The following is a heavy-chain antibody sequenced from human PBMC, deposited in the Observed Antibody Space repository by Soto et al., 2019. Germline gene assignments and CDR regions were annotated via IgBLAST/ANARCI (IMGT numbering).Heavy chain of an antibody. CDR2: ISYDGSNK. Sequence: VGSLRLSCSASGFTFSSYAMHWVRQAPGKGLEWVAVISYDGSNKYYADSVKGRFTISRDNSKNTLYLQMNSLRAEDTAVYYCAKDRYDFWSGYYTCYFDYWGQGTLVTVSS. V-gene: IGHV3-30*04. CDR1: GFTFSSYA. D-gene: IGHD3-3*01. CDR3: AKDRYDFWSGYYTCYFDY. J-gene: IGHJ4*02.